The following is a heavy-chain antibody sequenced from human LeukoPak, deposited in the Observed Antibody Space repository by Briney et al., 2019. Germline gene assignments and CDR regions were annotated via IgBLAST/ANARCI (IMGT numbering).Heavy chain of an antibody. CDR1: GGSISSYY. CDR3: ARERSGSYYRWYFDL. CDR2: IYYSGST. D-gene: IGHD1-26*01. Sequence: SETLSLTCTVSGGSISSYYWSRIRQPPGKGLEWIGYIYYSGSTNYNPSLKSRVTISVDTSKNQFSLKMSYVTAADTAMYYCARERSGSYYRWYFDLWGRGTLVTDSS. J-gene: IGHJ2*01. V-gene: IGHV4-59*01.